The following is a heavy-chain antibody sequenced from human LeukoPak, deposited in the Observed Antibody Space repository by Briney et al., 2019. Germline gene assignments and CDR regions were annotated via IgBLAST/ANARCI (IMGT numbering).Heavy chain of an antibody. CDR3: ARVGYYYDSSGYYSGWFDP. CDR1: GYTFTNYG. V-gene: IGHV1-18*01. D-gene: IGHD3-22*01. J-gene: IGHJ5*02. CDR2: ISAYNGNT. Sequence: GASVKVSCKASGYTFTNYGFSWVRQAPGHGLEWMGWISAYNGNTNYAQKLQGRVTMTTDTSTSTAYMELSRLRSDDTAVYYCARVGYYYDSSGYYSGWFDPWGQGTLVTVSS.